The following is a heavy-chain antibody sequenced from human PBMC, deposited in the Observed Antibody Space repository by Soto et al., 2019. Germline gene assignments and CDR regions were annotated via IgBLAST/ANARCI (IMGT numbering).Heavy chain of an antibody. J-gene: IGHJ4*02. V-gene: IGHV1-24*01. CDR3: ATGFGCSGGSCYSRRYYFDY. CDR2: FDPEDGET. CDR1: GYTLTELS. D-gene: IGHD2-15*01. Sequence: ASVKVSCKVSGYTLTELSMHWVRQAPGKGLEWMGGFDPEDGETIYAQKFQGRVTMTEDTLTDTASMELSSLRSEDTAVYYCATGFGCSGGSCYSRRYYFDYWGQGTLVTVSS.